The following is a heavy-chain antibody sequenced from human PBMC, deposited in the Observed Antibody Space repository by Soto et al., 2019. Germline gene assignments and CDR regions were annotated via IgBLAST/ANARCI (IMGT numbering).Heavy chain of an antibody. Sequence: PSETLSLTCTVSGGSISSFYWSWIRQPAGKELEWIGRIYTSGSTSYNPSLKSRVTMSIDTSKNQFSLKLTSVTAADTAVYFCARDSSGYYYLFDYWGQGTLVTVSS. J-gene: IGHJ4*02. CDR3: ARDSSGYYYLFDY. CDR2: IYTSGST. CDR1: GGSISSFY. D-gene: IGHD3-22*01. V-gene: IGHV4-4*07.